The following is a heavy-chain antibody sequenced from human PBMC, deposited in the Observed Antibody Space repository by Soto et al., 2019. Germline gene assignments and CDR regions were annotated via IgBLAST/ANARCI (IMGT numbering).Heavy chain of an antibody. J-gene: IGHJ4*02. CDR1: GGSITTYY. D-gene: IGHD3-10*01. CDR2: IQYSGNT. CDR3: ARSYYLTSGKPYYFDY. V-gene: IGHV4-59*01. Sequence: QVQLQESGPGLVKPSETLSLTCTVSGGSITTYYWSWIRQPPGKGLEWIGYIQYSGNTNYNSSLKSRVTISVDTSKNQFSLGLSSVTAADTALYYCARSYYLTSGKPYYFDYWGQGTLVTVSS.